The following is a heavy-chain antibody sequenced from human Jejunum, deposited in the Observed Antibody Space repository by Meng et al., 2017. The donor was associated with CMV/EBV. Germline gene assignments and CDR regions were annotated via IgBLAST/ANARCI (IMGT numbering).Heavy chain of an antibody. Sequence: GFTFSNYWMNWGRQAPGKGLVWVSRIHIDGSDTTYADFVKGRFTISRDNAKNTLYLQMNRLGADDTAVYYCARDGPHAGVVTAMDVWGQGTTVTVSS. V-gene: IGHV3-74*01. CDR3: ARDGPHAGVVTAMDV. CDR2: IHIDGSDT. D-gene: IGHD3-16*01. CDR1: GFTFSNYW. J-gene: IGHJ6*02.